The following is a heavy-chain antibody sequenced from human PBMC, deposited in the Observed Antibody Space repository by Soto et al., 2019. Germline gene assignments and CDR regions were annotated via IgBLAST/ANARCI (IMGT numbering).Heavy chain of an antibody. CDR2: IYPSGST. V-gene: IGHV4-4*07. D-gene: IGHD5-12*01. J-gene: IGHJ4*02. CDR1: GGSISGHS. Sequence: PSETLSLTCTVCGGSISGHSWVWIRQPAGKGLEWIGHIYPSGSTSYNPSLRSRVTMSLDTSSNQIFLNLTSVTAADTAVFYCVRGRSYSVYDFWGPGTLVTVS. CDR3: VRGRSYSVYDF.